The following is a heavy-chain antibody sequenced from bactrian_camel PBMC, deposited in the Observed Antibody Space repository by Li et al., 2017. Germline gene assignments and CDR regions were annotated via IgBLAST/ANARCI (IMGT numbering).Heavy chain of an antibody. J-gene: IGHJ4*01. CDR2: IFNDGRT. Sequence: HVQLVESGGGLVQPGGSLRLSCAASGFTFSDYWLYWVRQAPGKGLEWVSGIFNDGRTYYADSAKGRFTISRDNAKNTLYLQMNSLKTEDAGAYYCAIGLLADHVGRWGQGTQVTVS. D-gene: IGHD1*01. CDR3: AIGLLADHVGR. CDR1: GFTFSDYW. V-gene: IGHV3S1*01.